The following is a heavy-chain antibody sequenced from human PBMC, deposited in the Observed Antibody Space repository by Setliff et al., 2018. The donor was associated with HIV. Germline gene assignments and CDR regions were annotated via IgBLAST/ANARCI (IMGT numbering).Heavy chain of an antibody. CDR2: LSHVGGT. V-gene: IGHV4-38-2*01. D-gene: IGHD4-17*01. J-gene: IGHJ4*02. CDR3: ARQLTTLDYFDY. Sequence: SETLSLTCAVSGYLISSGYYWGWIRQPPGKGLEWIGSLSHVGGTYYNPSLKSRVTISIDTSMNQFSLRLTSVTAADTAVYYCARQLTTLDYFDYWGQGTLVTVSS. CDR1: GYLISSGYY.